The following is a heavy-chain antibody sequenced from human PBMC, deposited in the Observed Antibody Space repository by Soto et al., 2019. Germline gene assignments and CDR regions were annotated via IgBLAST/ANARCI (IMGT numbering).Heavy chain of an antibody. J-gene: IGHJ3*02. V-gene: IGHV4-34*01. D-gene: IGHD1-1*01. CDR3: GRVEPGTETTVVGAFAI. CDR1: GGFVSSGTYY. Sequence: QVQLQQWGAGLLKPSETLSLTCAVYGGFVSSGTYYWSWIRQPPGKGLEWIGEMSHSGGTHFNPSLNSRVTISVDSSTNQFSLKMSSVAAADTALHCCGRVEPGTETTVVGAFAIWGPGTMVTVSS. CDR2: MSHSGGT.